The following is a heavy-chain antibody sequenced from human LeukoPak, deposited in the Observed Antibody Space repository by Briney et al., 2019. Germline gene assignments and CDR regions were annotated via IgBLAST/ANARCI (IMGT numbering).Heavy chain of an antibody. CDR1: GYTFTSYA. V-gene: IGHV1-18*01. CDR3: ARGPMITFGGVIVPYYFDY. D-gene: IGHD3-16*02. CDR2: ISAYNGNT. J-gene: IGHJ4*02. Sequence: ASVKVSCKASGYTFTSYAMNWVRQAPGQGLEWMGWISAYNGNTNYAQKLQGRVTMTTDTSTSTAYMELRSLRSDDTAVYYCARGPMITFGGVIVPYYFDYWGQGTLVTVSS.